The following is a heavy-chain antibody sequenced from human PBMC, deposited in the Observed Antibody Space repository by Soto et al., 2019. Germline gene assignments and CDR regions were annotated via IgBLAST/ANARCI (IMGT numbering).Heavy chain of an antibody. D-gene: IGHD1-1*01. CDR3: ARELERVFDY. J-gene: IGHJ4*02. CDR2: IAYDGRNK. V-gene: IGHV3-30*04. CDR1: GFTFSSYA. Sequence: QVQLVESGGGVVQPGRSLRLSCAASGFTFSSYAMHWVRQAPGKGLEWVAVIAYDGRNKYYADSVKGRFTISRDNSKNTLYLQMNSLRIEDMAVYYCARELERVFDYWGQGTLVTVSS.